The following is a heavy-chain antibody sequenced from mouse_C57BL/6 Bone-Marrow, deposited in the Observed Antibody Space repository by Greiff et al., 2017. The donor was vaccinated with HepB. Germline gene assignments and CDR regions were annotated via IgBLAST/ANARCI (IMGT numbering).Heavy chain of an antibody. CDR3: ARWGTGYSNSFDY. J-gene: IGHJ2*01. D-gene: IGHD2-5*01. CDR1: GYTFTSYW. V-gene: IGHV1-53*01. Sequence: QVHVKHPGTELVKPGASVKLSCKASGYTFTSYWMHWVKQRPGQGLEWIGNINPSNGGTNYNEKFKSKATLTVDKSSSTAYMQLSSLTSEDSAVYYCARWGTGYSNSFDYWGQGTTLTVSS. CDR2: INPSNGGT.